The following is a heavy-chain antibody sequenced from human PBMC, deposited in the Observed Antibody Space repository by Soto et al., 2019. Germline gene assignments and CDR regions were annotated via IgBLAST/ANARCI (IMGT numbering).Heavy chain of an antibody. CDR2: IIPMFGTE. CDR3: ASGIQLWLRRINNGYSG. D-gene: IGHD5-18*01. J-gene: IGHJ4*02. Sequence: QVQLVQSGAEVKKPESSVKVSCTAPGGTFSTYAISWVRQAPGQGLEWMGGIIPMFGTENYAQRCQDRVTITADESTNTVYMELSSLRSEDTAVYFCASGIQLWLRRINNGYSGWGQGTLVTVSS. V-gene: IGHV1-69*12. CDR1: GGTFSTYA.